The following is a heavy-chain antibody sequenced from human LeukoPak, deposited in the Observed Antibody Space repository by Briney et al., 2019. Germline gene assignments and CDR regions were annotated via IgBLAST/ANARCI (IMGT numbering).Heavy chain of an antibody. CDR3: ARDYNWNYYYYMDV. CDR2: IYYSGST. Sequence: PSETLSLTCTVSGGSISSYYWGWIRQPPGKGLEWIGYIYYSGSTNYNPSLKSRVTISVDTSKNQFSLKLSSVTAADTAVYYCARDYNWNYYYYMDVWGKGTTVTVSS. V-gene: IGHV4-59*01. J-gene: IGHJ6*03. CDR1: GGSISSYY. D-gene: IGHD1-1*01.